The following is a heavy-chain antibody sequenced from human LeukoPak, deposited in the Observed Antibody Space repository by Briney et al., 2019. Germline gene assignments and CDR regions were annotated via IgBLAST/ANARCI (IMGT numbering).Heavy chain of an antibody. V-gene: IGHV4-34*01. CDR1: GGSFSGYY. J-gene: IGHJ4*02. D-gene: IGHD5-24*01. CDR2: INLSGST. CDR3: ARVGPDGYNLGAVNY. Sequence: SETLSLTCAVYGGSFSGYYWSWIRQPPGKGLEWIGEINLSGSTNYNPSLKSRVTISVDTSKNQFSLKLSSVTAADTAVYYCARVGPDGYNLGAVNYWGQGTLVTVSS.